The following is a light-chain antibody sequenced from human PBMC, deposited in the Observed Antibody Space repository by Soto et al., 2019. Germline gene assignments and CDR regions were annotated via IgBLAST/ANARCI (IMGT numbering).Light chain of an antibody. J-gene: IGLJ1*01. V-gene: IGLV2-8*01. CDR1: SSDVGGYTY. CDR3: SSYAGSNYYV. CDR2: DVN. Sequence: ALTQPPSASGSPGQSVTISCTGTSSDVGGYTYVSWFQQHPGKAPKLLIYDVNKRPSGVPDRFSGSKSGNTASLTVSGLQAEDEADYYCSSYAGSNYYVFGSGTKVTVL.